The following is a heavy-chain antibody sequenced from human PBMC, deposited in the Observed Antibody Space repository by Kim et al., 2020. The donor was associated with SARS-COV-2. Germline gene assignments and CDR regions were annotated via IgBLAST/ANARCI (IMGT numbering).Heavy chain of an antibody. V-gene: IGHV3-30*04. D-gene: IGHD3-10*01. CDR1: GFTFSSYA. J-gene: IGHJ4*02. CDR2: ISYDGSNK. CDR3: ASPYYYGSGSYTPGGIFDY. Sequence: GGSLRLSCAASGFTFSSYAMHWVRQAPGKGLEWVAVISYDGSNKYYADSVKGRFTISRDNSKNTLYLQMNSLRAEDTAVYYCASPYYYGSGSYTPGGIFDYWGQGTLVTVSS.